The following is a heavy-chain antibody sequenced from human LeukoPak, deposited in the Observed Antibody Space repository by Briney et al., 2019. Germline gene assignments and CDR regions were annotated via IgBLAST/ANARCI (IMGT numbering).Heavy chain of an antibody. J-gene: IGHJ6*03. V-gene: IGHV4-4*07. CDR3: ARVVKETYYDFWSGYRYYYYYYMDV. Sequence: SETLSLTCTVSGGSISSYYWSWIRQPAGKGLEWIGRIYTSGSTNYNPSLKSRVTMSVDTSKNQFPLKLSSVTAADTAVYYCARVVKETYYDFWSGYRYYYYYYMDVWGKGTTVTVSS. CDR2: IYTSGST. D-gene: IGHD3-3*01. CDR1: GGSISSYY.